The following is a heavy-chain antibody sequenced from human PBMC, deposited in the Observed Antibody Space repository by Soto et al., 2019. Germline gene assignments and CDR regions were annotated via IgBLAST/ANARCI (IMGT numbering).Heavy chain of an antibody. Sequence: EVQLLESGGGLVQPGGSLRLSCAASGFTFSSYAMSWVRQAPGKGLEWVSAISGSGGSTYYADSVKGRFTISRDNSKNTVDLQMNSLRAEDTDVYYCAKENGYGSSWFEFDYWGQGTLVTVSS. CDR3: AKENGYGSSWFEFDY. J-gene: IGHJ4*02. CDR2: ISGSGGST. D-gene: IGHD6-13*01. V-gene: IGHV3-23*01. CDR1: GFTFSSYA.